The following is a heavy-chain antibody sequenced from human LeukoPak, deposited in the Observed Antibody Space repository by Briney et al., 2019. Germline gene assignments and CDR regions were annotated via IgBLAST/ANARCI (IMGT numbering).Heavy chain of an antibody. CDR1: GGSFSGYY. D-gene: IGHD6-6*01. V-gene: IGHV4-34*01. CDR3: ARAPSIALRNWFDP. CDR2: INHSGST. Sequence: SETLSLTCAVYGGSFSGYYWSWIRQPPGKGLEWIGEINHSGSTNYNPSLKRRVTISVDTSKNQFSLKLSSVTAADTAVYYCARAPSIALRNWFDPWGQGTLVTVSS. J-gene: IGHJ5*02.